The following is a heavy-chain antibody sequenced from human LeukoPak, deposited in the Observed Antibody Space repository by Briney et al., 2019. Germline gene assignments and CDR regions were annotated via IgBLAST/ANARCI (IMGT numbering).Heavy chain of an antibody. D-gene: IGHD6-19*01. CDR3: ASGSSGWFLFDY. V-gene: IGHV4-34*01. Sequence: PSETLSLTCAVYGGSFSGYYWSWIRQPPGKGLEWIGEINHSGSTNYNPSLKSRVTISVDTSKNQFSLKLSSVTAADTAVYYCASGSSGWFLFDYWGQGTLVTVSS. J-gene: IGHJ4*02. CDR1: GGSFSGYY. CDR2: INHSGST.